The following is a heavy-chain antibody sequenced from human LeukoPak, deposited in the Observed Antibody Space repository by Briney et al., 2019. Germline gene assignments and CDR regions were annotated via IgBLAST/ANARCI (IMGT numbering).Heavy chain of an antibody. CDR3: AINYQPRVGTLDY. Sequence: SVKVSCKASGGTFSSYAISWVRQAPGQGLEWMGRIIPILDIANYAQKFQGRVTITADKSTSTAYMELSSLRSEDTAVYYCAINYQPRVGTLDYWGQGTLVTVSS. V-gene: IGHV1-69*04. CDR1: GGTFSSYA. D-gene: IGHD2-2*01. J-gene: IGHJ4*02. CDR2: IIPILDIA.